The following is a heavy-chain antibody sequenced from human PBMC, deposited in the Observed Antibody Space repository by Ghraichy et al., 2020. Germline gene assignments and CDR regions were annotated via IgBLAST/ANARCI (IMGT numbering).Heavy chain of an antibody. CDR3: ARGIRPVMF. D-gene: IGHD2-21*01. V-gene: IGHV3-53*01. CDR2: INPDGKT. Sequence: GSLRLSCSASGFRFSDNYMSWVRQAPGKGLDWVSHINPDGKTYYADSVKGRFTLSRDNSINTIYHQMNNLRVDDTAFYYCARGIRPVMFWGQGTLVTVSS. J-gene: IGHJ4*02. CDR1: GFRFSDNY.